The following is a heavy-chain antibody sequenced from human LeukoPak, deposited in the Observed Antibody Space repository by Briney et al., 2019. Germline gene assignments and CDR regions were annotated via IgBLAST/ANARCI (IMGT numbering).Heavy chain of an antibody. D-gene: IGHD2-2*01. Sequence: PGGSLRLSCAASGFTFSSYSMNWVRQAPGKGLEWVSSISSSSSYIYYADSVKGRFTISRDNAKNSLYLQMNSLRAEDTAVYYCATGVVPAATSFDYWGRGTLVTVSP. CDR1: GFTFSSYS. V-gene: IGHV3-21*01. J-gene: IGHJ4*02. CDR2: ISSSSSYI. CDR3: ATGVVPAATSFDY.